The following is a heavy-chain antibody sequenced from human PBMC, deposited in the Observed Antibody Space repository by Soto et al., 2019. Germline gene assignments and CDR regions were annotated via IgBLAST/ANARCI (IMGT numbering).Heavy chain of an antibody. CDR2: IYYSGST. J-gene: IGHJ5*02. CDR3: AREHDYTNWFDP. V-gene: IGHV4-31*03. CDR1: GGSIRSGGYY. Sequence: SETLSLTCTVSGGSIRSGGYYWSWIRQHPGKGLEWIGYIYYSGSTYYNPSLKSRVTISVDTSKNQFSLKLSSVTAADTAVYYCAREHDYTNWFDPWGQGTLVTVSS. D-gene: IGHD4-4*01.